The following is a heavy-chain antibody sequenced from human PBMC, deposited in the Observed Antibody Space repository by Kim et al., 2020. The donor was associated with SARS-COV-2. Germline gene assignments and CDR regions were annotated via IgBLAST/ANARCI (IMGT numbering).Heavy chain of an antibody. CDR1: GGSISSSSYY. CDR3: ARRLDYYDSSGLPGAFDI. CDR2: IYYSGST. J-gene: IGHJ3*02. D-gene: IGHD3-22*01. Sequence: SETLSLTCTVSGGSISSSSYYWGWIRQPPGKGLEWIGSIYYSGSTYYNPSLKSRVTIYVDTSKNQFSLKLSSVTAADTAVYYCARRLDYYDSSGLPGAFDIWGQGTMVTVSS. V-gene: IGHV4-39*01.